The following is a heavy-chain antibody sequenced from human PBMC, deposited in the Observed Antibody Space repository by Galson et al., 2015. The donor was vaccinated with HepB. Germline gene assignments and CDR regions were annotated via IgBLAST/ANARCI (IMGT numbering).Heavy chain of an antibody. CDR3: AKDRPFDY. CDR2: ITGSGTT. Sequence: SLRLSCAASGFTFSSYAMSWVRQAPGKGLEWVSSITGSGTTYYADSVKGRFTISRDNSKNTLYLQMNSLRVEDTAVYYCAKDRPFDYRGQGTLVTVSS. V-gene: IGHV3-23*01. J-gene: IGHJ4*02. CDR1: GFTFSSYA.